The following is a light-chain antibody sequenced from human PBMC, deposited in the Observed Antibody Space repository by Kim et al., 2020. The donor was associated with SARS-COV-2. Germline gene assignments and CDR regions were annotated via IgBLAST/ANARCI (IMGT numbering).Light chain of an antibody. CDR2: WAS. J-gene: IGKJ4*01. CDR1: QSILYSSNNKNY. Sequence: DIVMTQFPDSLAVSLGERATINCKSSQSILYSSNNKNYLAWYQQKPGQPPKLLIYWASTRESGVPDRFSGSGSGTDFTLTISSLQAADVAVYYCQQYYETPQTFGGGTKVDIK. CDR3: QQYYETPQT. V-gene: IGKV4-1*01.